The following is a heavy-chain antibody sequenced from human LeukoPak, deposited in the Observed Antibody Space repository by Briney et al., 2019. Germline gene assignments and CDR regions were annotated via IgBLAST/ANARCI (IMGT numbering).Heavy chain of an antibody. D-gene: IGHD1-14*01. Sequence: ASVKVSCKVSGYTLTELSMHWVRQAPGKGLEWMGGFDPEDGETIYAQKFQGRVTMTEDTSTDTAYMELSSLRSEDTAVYYCATVQGRGEPGENWFDPWGQGTLVTVSS. CDR2: FDPEDGET. J-gene: IGHJ5*02. CDR3: ATVQGRGEPGENWFDP. CDR1: GYTLTELS. V-gene: IGHV1-24*01.